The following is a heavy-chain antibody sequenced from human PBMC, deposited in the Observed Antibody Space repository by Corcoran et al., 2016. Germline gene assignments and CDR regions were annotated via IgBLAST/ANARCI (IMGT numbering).Heavy chain of an antibody. CDR3: ARAPLVDYDYVWGSYRQNWFDP. CDR1: GYTFTSYG. J-gene: IGHJ5*02. Sequence: QVQLVQSGAEVKKPGASVKVSCKASGYTFTSYGISWVRQAPGQGLEWMGWISAYNGNTNYAQKLQGRVTMTTDTSTSTAYMELSSLRSEDTAVYYCARAPLVDYDYVWGSYRQNWFDPWGQGTLVTVSS. V-gene: IGHV1-18*01. CDR2: ISAYNGNT. D-gene: IGHD3-16*02.